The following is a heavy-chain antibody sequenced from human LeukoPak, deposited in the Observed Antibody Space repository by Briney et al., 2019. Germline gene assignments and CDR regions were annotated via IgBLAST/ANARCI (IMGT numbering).Heavy chain of an antibody. CDR1: GFPFSDYY. CDR2: IRYTAADI. J-gene: IGHJ3*02. CDR3: ARDDMLERPSFDI. Sequence: SGGSLRLSCAASGFPFSDYYMSWIRQAPGKGLEWISYIRYTAADIYYADSVKGRSTISRDNAKKSLYLQMNLLRADDTAVYYCARDDMLERPSFDIWGQGTMVTVSS. D-gene: IGHD1-1*01. V-gene: IGHV3-11*01.